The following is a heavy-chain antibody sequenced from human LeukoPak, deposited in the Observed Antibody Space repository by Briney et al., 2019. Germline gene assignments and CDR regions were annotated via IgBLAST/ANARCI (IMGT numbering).Heavy chain of an antibody. CDR3: ARNDRYSSSPNYYFDY. V-gene: IGHV3-23*01. J-gene: IGHJ4*02. CDR2: ISGSGGST. D-gene: IGHD6-13*01. Sequence: GGSLRPSCAASGFTFSSYAMNWVRQAPGKGLEWVLGISGSGGSTNYADSVKGRFTIPRDNSKNTLYLQMNSLRAEDTAVYYCARNDRYSSSPNYYFDYWGQGTLVTVSS. CDR1: GFTFSSYA.